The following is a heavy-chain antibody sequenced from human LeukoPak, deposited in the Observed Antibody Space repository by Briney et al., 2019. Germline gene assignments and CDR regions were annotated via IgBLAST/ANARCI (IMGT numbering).Heavy chain of an antibody. V-gene: IGHV3-30*18. J-gene: IGHJ4*02. Sequence: GGSLRLSCAASGFTFSSYWMNWARQAPGKGLDWVAVISNDGSKKHYADSVKGRFTISRDNSKNTLSLQVSSLRTEDTAVYYCAKDRYSYAFEYSDSWGQGTLVTVSS. CDR3: AKDRYSYAFEYSDS. CDR2: ISNDGSKK. CDR1: GFTFSSYW. D-gene: IGHD5-18*01.